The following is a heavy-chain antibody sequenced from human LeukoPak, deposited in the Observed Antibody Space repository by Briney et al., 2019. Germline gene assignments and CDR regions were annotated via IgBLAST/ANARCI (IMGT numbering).Heavy chain of an antibody. D-gene: IGHD2-21*01. CDR2: MFYTGST. Sequence: PSGTLSLTCTVSGGSITSSDYYWGWIRQSPGKGLEWIGTMFYTGSTDYNPSLKSRVSMSIDTSKNQVSVNLSSVTATDTAVYYCVSLSQQVVRRYFRHWGQGTLLTVSS. J-gene: IGHJ1*01. V-gene: IGHV4-39*07. CDR1: GGSITSSDYY. CDR3: VSLSQQVVRRYFRH.